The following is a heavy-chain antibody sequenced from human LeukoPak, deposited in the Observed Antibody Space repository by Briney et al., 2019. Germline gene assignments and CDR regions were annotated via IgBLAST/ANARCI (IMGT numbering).Heavy chain of an antibody. CDR3: ARARYCSGGSCYYAFDI. CDR1: GFTVSSNY. J-gene: IGHJ3*02. CDR2: ICSGGST. D-gene: IGHD2-15*01. V-gene: IGHV3-53*01. Sequence: GGSLRLSCAASGFTVSSNYMSWVRQAPGKGLEWVSVICSGGSTYYAGSVKGRFTISRDNSKNTLYLQMNSLRAEDTAVYYCARARYCSGGSCYYAFDIWGQGTMVTVSS.